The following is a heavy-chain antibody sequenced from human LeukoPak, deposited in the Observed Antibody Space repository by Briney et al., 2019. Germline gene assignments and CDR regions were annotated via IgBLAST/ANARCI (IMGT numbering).Heavy chain of an antibody. CDR3: AREGPGIAAAGTVYYFDY. J-gene: IGHJ4*02. CDR2: IYYSGST. Sequence: PSETLSLTCTVSGGSISSYYWSWIRQPPGKGLEWIGYIYYSGSTNYNPSLKSRVTISVDTSKNQFSLKLSSVTAADTAVYYCAREGPGIAAAGTVYYFDYWGQGTLVTVSS. CDR1: GGSISSYY. D-gene: IGHD6-13*01. V-gene: IGHV4-59*01.